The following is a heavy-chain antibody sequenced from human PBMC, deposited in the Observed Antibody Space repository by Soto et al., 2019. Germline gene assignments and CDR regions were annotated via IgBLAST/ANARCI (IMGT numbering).Heavy chain of an antibody. CDR1: GFSFSNNW. Sequence: VSLRLSCAASGFSFSNNWMHWVRQAPGKGLVWVSRINSDGSTTNYADSVKGRFAISRDNAKNTLYLQMNSLRAEDTAVYYCARSHYFDSGTYACDVWGQVTLVTVSS. V-gene: IGHV3-74*01. D-gene: IGHD3-10*01. CDR3: ARSHYFDSGTYACDV. J-gene: IGHJ3*01. CDR2: INSDGSTT.